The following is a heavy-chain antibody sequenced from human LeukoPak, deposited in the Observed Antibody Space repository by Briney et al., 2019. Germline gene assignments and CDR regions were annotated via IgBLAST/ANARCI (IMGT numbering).Heavy chain of an antibody. CDR2: ISGSGGST. Sequence: GGSLRLSCAASGCTFSSYAMSWVRQAPGKGLEWVSAISGSGGSTYYADSVKGRFTISRDNSKNTLYLQMNSLRAEDTAVYYCAKGPALLRYFDWFLDYWGQGTLVTVSS. CDR1: GCTFSSYA. D-gene: IGHD3-9*01. V-gene: IGHV3-23*01. CDR3: AKGPALLRYFDWFLDY. J-gene: IGHJ4*02.